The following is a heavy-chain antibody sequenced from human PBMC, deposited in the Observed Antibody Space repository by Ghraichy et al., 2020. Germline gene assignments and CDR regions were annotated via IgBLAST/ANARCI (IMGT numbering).Heavy chain of an antibody. CDR3: TTDAH. Sequence: GESLNISCVVSGITFSNAKMSWVRQSPGKGLEWVGRVKSKTEGETTEYAAPVKGRFSIPRDDSRDTVYLEMKSLKTEDTGMYYCTTDAHWGPGTLVTVS. CDR1: GITFSNAK. V-gene: IGHV3-15*01. CDR2: VKSKTEGETT. J-gene: IGHJ4*02.